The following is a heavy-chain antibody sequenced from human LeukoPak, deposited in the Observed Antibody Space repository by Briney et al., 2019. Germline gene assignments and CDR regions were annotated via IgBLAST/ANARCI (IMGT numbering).Heavy chain of an antibody. CDR3: ARDLPWYFDY. Sequence: PSQTLSLTCTVSGGSISSCSYYWSWIRQPAGKGLEWIGRIYTSGSTNYNPSLKSRVTISVDTSKNQFSLKLSSVTAADTAVYYCARDLPWYFDYWGQGTLITVSS. V-gene: IGHV4-61*02. CDR1: GGSISSCSYY. CDR2: IYTSGST. J-gene: IGHJ4*02.